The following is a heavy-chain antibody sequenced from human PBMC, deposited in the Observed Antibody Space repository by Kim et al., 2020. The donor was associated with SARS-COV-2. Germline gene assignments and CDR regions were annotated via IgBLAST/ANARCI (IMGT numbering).Heavy chain of an antibody. Sequence: SVKVSCKASGGTFSSYAISWVRQAPGQGLEWMGRIIPILGIANYAQKFQGRVTITADKSTSTAYMELSSLRSEDTAVYYCAREGGGVAARSHPRSPDYYYGMDVWGQGTTVTVSS. J-gene: IGHJ6*02. V-gene: IGHV1-69*04. CDR2: IIPILGIA. D-gene: IGHD6-6*01. CDR3: AREGGGVAARSHPRSPDYYYGMDV. CDR1: GGTFSSYA.